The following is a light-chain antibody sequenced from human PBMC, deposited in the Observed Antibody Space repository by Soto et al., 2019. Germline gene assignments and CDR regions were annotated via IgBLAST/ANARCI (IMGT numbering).Light chain of an antibody. V-gene: IGKV3-20*01. CDR1: QSVSSSY. CDR3: QQYGSSPLT. J-gene: IGKJ5*01. Sequence: EIVLTQSPGTLSLSPGERATLSCRASQSVSSSYLAWYQQTPGQAPRLLIYGASSRATGIPDRFSGSGSGTDFNLTISRLAPEDFAVYYCQQYGSSPLTFGHGTRLEIK. CDR2: GAS.